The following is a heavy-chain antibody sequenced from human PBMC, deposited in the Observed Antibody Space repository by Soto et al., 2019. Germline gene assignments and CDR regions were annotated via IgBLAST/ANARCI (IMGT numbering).Heavy chain of an antibody. CDR1: GFTFSSYG. J-gene: IGHJ1*01. V-gene: IGHV3-30*18. Sequence: PGGSLRLSCAASGFTFSSYGMHWVRQAPGKGLEWVAVISYDGSNKYYADSVKGRFTISRDNSKNTLYLQMNSLRAEDTAVYYCAKDPTPGFPGYFRHWGQGTLVTVSS. CDR2: ISYDGSNK. CDR3: AKDPTPGFPGYFRH. D-gene: IGHD3-10*01.